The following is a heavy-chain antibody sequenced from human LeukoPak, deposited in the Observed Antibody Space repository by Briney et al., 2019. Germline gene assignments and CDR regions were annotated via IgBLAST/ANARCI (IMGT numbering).Heavy chain of an antibody. Sequence: GGSLRLSCAASGVTFSSYAMSWVRQAPGKGLEWVSGISGSGGNTYYADSVKGRFTISRDNSKNTLYLQMNSLRAEDTAIYYCAKDGKGAPVAGTGYFDYWGQGTLVTVSS. D-gene: IGHD6-19*01. V-gene: IGHV3-23*01. CDR3: AKDGKGAPVAGTGYFDY. CDR2: ISGSGGNT. CDR1: GVTFSSYA. J-gene: IGHJ4*02.